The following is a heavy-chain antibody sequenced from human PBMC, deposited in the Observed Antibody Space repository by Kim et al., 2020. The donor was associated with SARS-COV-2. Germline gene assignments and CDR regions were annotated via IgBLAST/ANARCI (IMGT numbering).Heavy chain of an antibody. CDR2: VRNKANNYAT. J-gene: IGHJ4*02. Sequence: GWSLRLSCAASGFTFRGSAIHWVRQASGKGLEWVGRVRNKANNYATEYAASVKGRFIISRDDSENTAYLQMNSLKTEDTAVYYCACLNYYDSSGHVWGQGTLVTVSS. CDR1: GFTFRGSA. V-gene: IGHV3-73*01. D-gene: IGHD3-22*01. CDR3: ACLNYYDSSGHV.